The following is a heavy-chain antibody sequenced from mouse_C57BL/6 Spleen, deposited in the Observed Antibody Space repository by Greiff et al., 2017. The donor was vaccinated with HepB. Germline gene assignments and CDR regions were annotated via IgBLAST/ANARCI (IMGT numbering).Heavy chain of an antibody. CDR1: GYTFTDYN. Sequence: EVQLQQSGPELVKPGASVKMSCKASGYTFTDYNMHWVKQSHGKSLEWIGYINPNNGGTSYNQKFKGKATLTVNKSSSTAYMELRSLTSEDSAVYYCARTAYYYGSSDVYWYFDVWGTGTTVTVSS. CDR3: ARTAYYYGSSDVYWYFDV. J-gene: IGHJ1*03. D-gene: IGHD1-1*01. V-gene: IGHV1-22*01. CDR2: INPNNGGT.